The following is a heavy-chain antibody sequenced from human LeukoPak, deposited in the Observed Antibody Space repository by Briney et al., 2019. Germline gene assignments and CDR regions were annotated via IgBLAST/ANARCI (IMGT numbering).Heavy chain of an antibody. J-gene: IGHJ3*02. CDR3: ARGKYSAFDI. D-gene: IGHD2/OR15-2a*01. Sequence: SETLSLTCTVSGGSISSYYWSWIRQPPGKGLEWIGYIYYSGSTNYNPSLKSRVTISVDTSKNQFSLQLSSVTPEDTAVYYCARGKYSAFDIWGQGTMVTVSS. V-gene: IGHV4-59*12. CDR1: GGSISSYY. CDR2: IYYSGST.